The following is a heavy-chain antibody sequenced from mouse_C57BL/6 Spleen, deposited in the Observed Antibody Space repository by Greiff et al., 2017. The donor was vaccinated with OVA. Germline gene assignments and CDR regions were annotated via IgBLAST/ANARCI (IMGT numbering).Heavy chain of an antibody. CDR2: IDPETGGT. CDR1: GYTFTDYE. J-gene: IGHJ4*01. D-gene: IGHD2-1*01. V-gene: IGHV1-15*01. CDR3: TRGRMDYGNYVAMDY. Sequence: QVQLQQSGAELVRPGASVTLSCKASGYTFTDYEMHWVKQTPVHGLEWIGAIDPETGGTAYNQKFKGKAILTADKSSSTAYMELRSLTSEDSAVYYCTRGRMDYGNYVAMDYWGQGTSVTVSS.